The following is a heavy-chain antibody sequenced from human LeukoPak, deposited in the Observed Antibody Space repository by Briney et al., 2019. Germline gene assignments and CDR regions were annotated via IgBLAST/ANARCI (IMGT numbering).Heavy chain of an antibody. CDR3: TSDSPDYGMDV. J-gene: IGHJ6*02. V-gene: IGHV3-74*01. Sequence: PGGSLRLSCATSGFTFSTYWMHWVRQTPGKEPEWVARINSDGRTTVYADSVRGRFAISRDNAKNTLYLQMNSLRAEDTAVYYCTSDSPDYGMDVWGQGTTVIVSS. CDR2: INSDGRTT. CDR1: GFTFSTYW.